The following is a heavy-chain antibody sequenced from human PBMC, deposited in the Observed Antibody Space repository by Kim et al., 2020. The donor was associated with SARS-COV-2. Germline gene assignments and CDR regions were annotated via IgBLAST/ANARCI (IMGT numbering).Heavy chain of an antibody. CDR1: GGTFSSYA. D-gene: IGHD2-2*01. J-gene: IGHJ5*01. Sequence: SVKVSCKASGGTFSSYAISWVRQAPGQGLEWMGRIIPILGIANYAQKFQGRVTITADKSTSTAYMELSSLRSEDTAVYYCARIPPGYCSSTSCYFDNWF. V-gene: IGHV1-69*04. CDR2: IIPILGIA. CDR3: ARIPPGYCSSTSCYFDNWF.